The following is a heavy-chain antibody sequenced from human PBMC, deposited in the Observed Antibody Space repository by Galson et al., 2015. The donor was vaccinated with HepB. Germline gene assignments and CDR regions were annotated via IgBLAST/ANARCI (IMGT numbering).Heavy chain of an antibody. J-gene: IGHJ3*02. CDR2: IKQDGSEK. Sequence: SLRLSCAASGLTFGSYWMTWVRQAPGNGLEWVANIKQDGSEKYFVDSVRGRFTISRDNAKNSLYLQLNSLRADDTAVYYCARVSKNAFDIWGQGTMVTVSS. CDR3: ARVSKNAFDI. V-gene: IGHV3-7*03. CDR1: GLTFGSYW.